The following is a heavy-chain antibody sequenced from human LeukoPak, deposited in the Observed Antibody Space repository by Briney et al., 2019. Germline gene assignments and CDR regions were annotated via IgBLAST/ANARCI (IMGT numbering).Heavy chain of an antibody. CDR3: ARLYDSSGYTNWLDP. D-gene: IGHD3-22*01. Sequence: SETLSLTCTVSGGSISSHYWSWIRQPPGKGLEWIGYIYYSGSSKYNPPLKSRVTISVDTSKTQFSLKIGSVTAADTAVYYCARLYDSSGYTNWLDPWGQGTLVTVSS. CDR2: IYYSGSS. CDR1: GGSISSHY. V-gene: IGHV4-59*11. J-gene: IGHJ5*02.